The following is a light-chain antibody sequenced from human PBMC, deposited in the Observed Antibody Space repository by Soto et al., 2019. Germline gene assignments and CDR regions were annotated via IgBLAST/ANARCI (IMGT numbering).Light chain of an antibody. J-gene: IGLJ2*01. CDR1: SGDVGSYKY. CDR3: SSYTITSTLVI. Sequence: QSALTQPASVSGSPGQSISVSCTGSSGDVGSYKYVSWYQQHPGKAPKLIIYEVNKRPSGVSDRFSGSKSGNTASLTISGLQAEDKADYYCSSYTITSTLVIFGGGTQLTVL. CDR2: EVN. V-gene: IGLV2-14*01.